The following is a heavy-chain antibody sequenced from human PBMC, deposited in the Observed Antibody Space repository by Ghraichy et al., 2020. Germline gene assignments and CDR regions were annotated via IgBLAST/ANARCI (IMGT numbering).Heavy chain of an antibody. J-gene: IGHJ4*02. CDR3: ARASEHYYDSSVYHRPIDY. D-gene: IGHD3-22*01. V-gene: IGHV1-18*01. CDR2: ISAYNGNT. CDR1: GYTFTSYG. Sequence: ASVKVSCKASGYTFTSYGISWVRQAPGQGLEWMGWISAYNGNTNYAQKLQGRVTMTTDTSTSTAYMELRSLRSDDTAVYYCARASEHYYDSSVYHRPIDYWGQGTLVTVSS.